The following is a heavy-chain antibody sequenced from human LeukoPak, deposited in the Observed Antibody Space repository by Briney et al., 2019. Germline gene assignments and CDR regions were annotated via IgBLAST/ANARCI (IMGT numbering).Heavy chain of an antibody. V-gene: IGHV3-66*02. J-gene: IGHJ4*02. Sequence: GGSLRLSCAASGFAVSSNYMSWVRQAPGEGLEWVSVIYAGGNTYYADSVKGRFTISRDNSKNTLYLQMNSLRAEDTAVYYCAKWGSNSSYWGQGTLVTVSS. D-gene: IGHD6-13*01. CDR3: AKWGSNSSY. CDR2: IYAGGNT. CDR1: GFAVSSNY.